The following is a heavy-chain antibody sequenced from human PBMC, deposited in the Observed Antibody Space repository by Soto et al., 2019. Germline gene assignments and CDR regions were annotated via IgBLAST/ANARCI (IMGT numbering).Heavy chain of an antibody. CDR1: GDRVSSNSAA. J-gene: IGHJ6*02. CDR2: TYHMSKWYN. D-gene: IGHD6-19*01. V-gene: IGHV6-1*01. CDR3: ARDPLRAVGDYYFYGMDV. Sequence: SQSLSLTCGITGDRVSSNSAAWNWIGQSPSRGLEWLGRTYHMSKWYNDYAVSVKSRITINADTSNNQFSLQLNSVTPEDTAVYYCARDPLRAVGDYYFYGMDVWGQGTTVTVSS.